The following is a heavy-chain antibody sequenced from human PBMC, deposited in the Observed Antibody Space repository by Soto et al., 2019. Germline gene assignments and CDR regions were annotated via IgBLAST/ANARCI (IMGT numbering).Heavy chain of an antibody. V-gene: IGHV4-4*02. CDR1: GDSINSTNW. J-gene: IGHJ5*02. CDR3: ARGGTGDLGA. Sequence: QEPLQESGPGLVKPSCTLTLSVAVSGDSINSTNWCPWVRQPPGKGLEWIGAIYHSGSTNYNPSRKSRVTNSVDMSKNQFSLKLTSVTAADTAVDYCARGGTGDLGAWGEGALV. D-gene: IGHD7-27*01. CDR2: IYHSGST.